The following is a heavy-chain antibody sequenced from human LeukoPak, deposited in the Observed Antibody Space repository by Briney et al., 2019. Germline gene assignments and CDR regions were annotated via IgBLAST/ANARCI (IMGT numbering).Heavy chain of an antibody. CDR3: AKGGATNYYYYGMDV. J-gene: IGHJ6*02. D-gene: IGHD1-26*01. CDR2: ISGSGGST. Sequence: GASLRLSCAASGFTFSSHAMSWVRQAPGKGLEWVSAISGSGGSTYYADSVKGRFTISRDNSKNTLYLQMNSQRAEDTAVYYCAKGGATNYYYYGMDVWGQGTTVTVSS. V-gene: IGHV3-23*01. CDR1: GFTFSSHA.